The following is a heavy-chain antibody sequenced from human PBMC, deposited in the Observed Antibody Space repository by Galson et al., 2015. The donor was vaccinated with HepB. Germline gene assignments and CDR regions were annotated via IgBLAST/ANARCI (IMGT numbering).Heavy chain of an antibody. V-gene: IGHV1-2*02. CDR1: GYTFTGYY. Sequence: SVKVSCKASGYTFTGYYMHWVRQAPGQGLEWMGWINPNSGGTNYAQKFQGRVTMTRDTSISTAYMELSRLRSDDTAVYYCAIVRRIVVVPAATTFDYWGQGTLVTVSS. D-gene: IGHD2-2*01. CDR2: INPNSGGT. CDR3: AIVRRIVVVPAATTFDY. J-gene: IGHJ4*02.